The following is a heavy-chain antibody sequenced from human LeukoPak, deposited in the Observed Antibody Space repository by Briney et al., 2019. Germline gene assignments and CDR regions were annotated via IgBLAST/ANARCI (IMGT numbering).Heavy chain of an antibody. D-gene: IGHD3-22*01. CDR2: IIPIFGTA. CDR1: GGTFISYA. CDR3: ARTALRGNYDSSGYYYGNIDY. Sequence: ASVKVSCKASGGTFISYAISWVRQAPGQGLEWMGGIIPIFGTANYAQNFQGSVTITTDQSMSTAYMELSSLRSEDTAVYYCARTALRGNYDSSGYYYGNIDYWGQGTLVTVSS. J-gene: IGHJ4*02. V-gene: IGHV1-69*05.